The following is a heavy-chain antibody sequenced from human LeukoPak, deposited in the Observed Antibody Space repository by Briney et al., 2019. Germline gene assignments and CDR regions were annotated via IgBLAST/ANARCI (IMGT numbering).Heavy chain of an antibody. CDR1: GFTFSSYG. CDR3: AKELVWGSYRYYFDY. D-gene: IGHD3-16*02. CDR2: IWYDGSNK. J-gene: IGHJ4*02. V-gene: IGHV3-33*06. Sequence: GGSLRLSCAASGFTFSSYGMHWVRQAPGKGLEWVAVIWYDGSNKYYADSMKGRFTISRDNSKNTLHLQMNSLRAEDTAVYYCAKELVWGSYRYYFDYWGQGTLVTVSS.